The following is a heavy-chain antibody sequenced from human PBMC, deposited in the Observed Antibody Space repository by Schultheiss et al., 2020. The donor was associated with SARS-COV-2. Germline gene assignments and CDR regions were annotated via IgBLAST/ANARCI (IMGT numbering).Heavy chain of an antibody. V-gene: IGHV4-59*01. J-gene: IGHJ4*02. CDR1: GGSISSYY. CDR3: ASVEMATITHNY. Sequence: SETLSLTCTVSGGSISSYYWSWIRQPPGKGVEWIGYIYYGGTTNYNPSLESRVTISVDTSKNQFSLNLRSVTAADTAVYYCASVEMATITHNYWGQGTLVTVSS. CDR2: IYYGGTT. D-gene: IGHD5-24*01.